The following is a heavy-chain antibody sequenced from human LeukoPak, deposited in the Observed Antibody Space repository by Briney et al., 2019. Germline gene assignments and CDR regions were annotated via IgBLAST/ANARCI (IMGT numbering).Heavy chain of an antibody. CDR2: IYSGGST. J-gene: IGHJ3*02. V-gene: IGHV3-53*01. CDR1: GFTVSSNY. Sequence: GVLRLSCAASGFTVSSNYMSWVRQAPGKGLEWVSVIYSGGSTYYADSVKGRFTISRDNSKNTLYLQMNSLRAEDTAVYYCATGWDIVVVPAAFGAFDIWGQGTMVTVSS. D-gene: IGHD2-2*01. CDR3: ATGWDIVVVPAAFGAFDI.